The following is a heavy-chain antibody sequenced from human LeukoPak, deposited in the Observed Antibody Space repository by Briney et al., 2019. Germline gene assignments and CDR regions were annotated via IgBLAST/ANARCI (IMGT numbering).Heavy chain of an antibody. CDR2: IHYSGST. D-gene: IGHD4-17*01. V-gene: IGHV4-39*01. J-gene: IGHJ6*03. Sequence: SETLSLTCTVSGGSISTTDYYWDWIRQPPGKGLEWIGGIHYSGSTYYSPSLKSRLTISVDMSKNQFSLKLTSVTAADTAVYYCARHVGDYYYYYMDVWGKGTTVTVSS. CDR1: GGSISTTDYY. CDR3: ARHVGDYYYYYMDV.